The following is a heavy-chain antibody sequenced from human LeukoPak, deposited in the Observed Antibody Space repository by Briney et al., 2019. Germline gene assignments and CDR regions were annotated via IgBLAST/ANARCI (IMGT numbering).Heavy chain of an antibody. D-gene: IGHD3-3*01. CDR3: AKSQHYDFWSGDY. Sequence: TGGSLRLSCAASGFTFSSYGTHWVRQAPGKGLEWLAFIRYDGSNKYYADSVKGRFTISRDNSKNTLYLQMNSLRAEDTAVYYCAKSQHYDFWSGDYWGQGTLVTVSS. V-gene: IGHV3-30*02. J-gene: IGHJ4*02. CDR1: GFTFSSYG. CDR2: IRYDGSNK.